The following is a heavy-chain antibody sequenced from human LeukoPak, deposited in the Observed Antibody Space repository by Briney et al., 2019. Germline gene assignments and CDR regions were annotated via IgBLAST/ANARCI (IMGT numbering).Heavy chain of an antibody. CDR2: IIVIFGTE. J-gene: IGHJ3*02. D-gene: IGHD3-22*01. CDR3: ASSQGRGIVVVTDAFDI. CDR1: GGTFSSYA. V-gene: IGHV1-69*06. Sequence: ASVKVSCNASGGTFSSYANSLGRQAPGQGLEGTGGIIVIFGTENYETKFKGRVTITADKSTSTGYVELSSLRSEDTVVYSCASSQGRGIVVVTDAFDIWGQGTMVTVSS.